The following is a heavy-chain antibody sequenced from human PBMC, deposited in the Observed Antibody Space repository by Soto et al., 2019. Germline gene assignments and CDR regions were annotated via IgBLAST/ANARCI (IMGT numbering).Heavy chain of an antibody. V-gene: IGHV1-2*04. CDR3: SRHLDYCSSTSCPHDAFDL. CDR1: GYTFTGYY. J-gene: IGHJ3*01. CDR2: INPNSGGT. D-gene: IGHD2-2*01. Sequence: ASVEVSCKXSGYTFTGYYMHWVRQAPGQGLGWMGWINPNSGGTNYAQKFQGWVTMTRDTSISTAYMQLSRLRSDDTAVYYCSRHLDYCSSTSCPHDAFDLWGQGTMVTVSS.